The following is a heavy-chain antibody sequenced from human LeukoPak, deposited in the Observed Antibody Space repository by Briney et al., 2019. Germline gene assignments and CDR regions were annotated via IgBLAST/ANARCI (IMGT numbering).Heavy chain of an antibody. Sequence: GGSLRLSCAASRFTFSSYSMNWVRQAPGKGLEWVSSISSSSSYIYYADSVKGRFTISRDNAKNSLYLQMNSLRAEDTAVYYCARATLFRKRGVDMDVWGKGTTVTVSS. CDR3: ARATLFRKRGVDMDV. J-gene: IGHJ6*03. D-gene: IGHD1-14*01. CDR2: ISSSSSYI. V-gene: IGHV3-21*01. CDR1: RFTFSSYS.